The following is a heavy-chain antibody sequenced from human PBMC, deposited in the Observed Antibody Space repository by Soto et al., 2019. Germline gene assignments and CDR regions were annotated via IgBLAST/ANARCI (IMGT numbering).Heavy chain of an antibody. D-gene: IGHD2-15*01. Sequence: EVLLVESGGGLVKPGGSLRLSCAASGFTFSTYSMNWVRQAPGKGLEWVSSINTASYIYYADSVKGRFTISRDDAKNSLYLQMNSLRDEDTAVYHCAREGGYCNGGGCRYFDYWGQGTLVTVSS. CDR2: INTASYI. CDR3: AREGGYCNGGGCRYFDY. J-gene: IGHJ4*02. V-gene: IGHV3-21*03. CDR1: GFTFSTYS.